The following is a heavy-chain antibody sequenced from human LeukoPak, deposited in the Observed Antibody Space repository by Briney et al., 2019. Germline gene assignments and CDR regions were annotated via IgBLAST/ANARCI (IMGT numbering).Heavy chain of an antibody. D-gene: IGHD3-3*01. V-gene: IGHV4-34*01. Sequence: SETLSLTCAVYGGSFSGYYWSWIRQPPGKGLEWIGEINHSGSTNYNPSLKSRVTISVDTSKNQFSLKLSSVTAADTAVYYCARGRDFWSGYCLAYFDYWGQGTLVTVSS. CDR2: INHSGST. J-gene: IGHJ4*02. CDR3: ARGRDFWSGYCLAYFDY. CDR1: GGSFSGYY.